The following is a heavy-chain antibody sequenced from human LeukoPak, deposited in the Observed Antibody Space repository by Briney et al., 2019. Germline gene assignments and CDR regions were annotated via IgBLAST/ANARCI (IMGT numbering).Heavy chain of an antibody. CDR3: ARDYYGSGRQNPQEDNWFDP. V-gene: IGHV1-2*02. J-gene: IGHJ5*02. CDR1: GYTFTGYY. Sequence: GASVKVSCKASGYTFTGYYMHWVRQAPGQGLEWMGWISPNSGGTNYAQKFQGRVTMTRDTSISTAYMELSRLRSDDTAVYYCARDYYGSGRQNPQEDNWFDPWGQGTLVTVSS. D-gene: IGHD3-10*01. CDR2: ISPNSGGT.